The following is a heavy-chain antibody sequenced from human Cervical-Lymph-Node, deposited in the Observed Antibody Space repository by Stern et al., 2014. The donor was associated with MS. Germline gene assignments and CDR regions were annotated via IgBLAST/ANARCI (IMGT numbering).Heavy chain of an antibody. CDR1: GFNFADYP. V-gene: IGHV3-30-3*01. CDR3: ARDAGYSSSRGWFDP. D-gene: IGHD6-13*01. J-gene: IGHJ5*02. Sequence: VHLVESGGGVVQPGTSLRLSCAASGFNFADYPMHWVRQAPGKGLGWVALIAYEGSSEHYADSFKGRLTISRDKSKNTLYLQMNGLRVEDTAVYYCARDAGYSSSRGWFDPWGQGTLVTVSS. CDR2: IAYEGSSE.